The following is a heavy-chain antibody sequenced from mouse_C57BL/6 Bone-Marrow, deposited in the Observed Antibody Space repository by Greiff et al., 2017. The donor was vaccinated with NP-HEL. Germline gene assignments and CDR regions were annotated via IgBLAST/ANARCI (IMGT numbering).Heavy chain of an antibody. V-gene: IGHV5-4*01. CDR3: AREDYGSRGSYAMDY. D-gene: IGHD1-1*01. CDR1: GFTFSSYA. J-gene: IGHJ4*01. Sequence: EVKVEESGGGLVKPGGSLKLSCAASGFTFSSYAMSWVRQTPEKRLEWVATISDGGSYTYYPDNVKGRFTISRDNAKNNLYLQMSHLKSEDTAMYYCAREDYGSRGSYAMDYWGQGTSVTVSS. CDR2: ISDGGSYT.